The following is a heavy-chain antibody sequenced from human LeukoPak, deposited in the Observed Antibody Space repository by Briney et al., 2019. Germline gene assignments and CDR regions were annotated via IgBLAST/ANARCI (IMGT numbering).Heavy chain of an antibody. Sequence: SQTLSLTCTVSGGSISSGDYYWSWIRQPAGKGLEWIGRIYTSGSTTYNPLFEGRVTISVDTSKNQFSLKLSSVTAADTAVYYCARESYSSSSQTLNYWGQGTLVTVSS. CDR3: ARESYSSSSQTLNY. CDR2: IYTSGST. D-gene: IGHD6-6*01. CDR1: GGSISSGDYY. J-gene: IGHJ4*02. V-gene: IGHV4-61*02.